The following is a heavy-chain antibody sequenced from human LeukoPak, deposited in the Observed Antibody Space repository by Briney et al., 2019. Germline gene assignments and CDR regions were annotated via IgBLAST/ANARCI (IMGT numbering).Heavy chain of an antibody. D-gene: IGHD3/OR15-3a*01. CDR2: IYPGDSDT. J-gene: IGHJ6*02. CDR3: ATRRGLADPGAMDV. CDR1: GYSFSSYW. Sequence: GESLKISCKGSGYSFSSYWIGWVRQMPGKGLEWMGTIYPGDSDTKHSPSFQGQVTISADKSISTAYLQWSSLKASDTAMYYCATRRGLADPGAMDVWGQGTTVTVSS. V-gene: IGHV5-51*01.